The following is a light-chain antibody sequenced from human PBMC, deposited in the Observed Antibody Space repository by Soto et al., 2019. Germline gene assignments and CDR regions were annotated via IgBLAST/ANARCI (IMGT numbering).Light chain of an antibody. J-gene: IGKJ4*01. CDR1: QGIGDT. CDR3: QPYNNWSLT. CDR2: DTS. V-gene: IGKV3-15*01. Sequence: EVVMRQSPATLSASPGEGATLSCRASQGIGDTLAWYQHKPGQTPRLLIYDTSTRATGVPTRFSGNKTEAEYTLTINTLQSEDFAVYYCQPYNNWSLTFAGGTTVDI.